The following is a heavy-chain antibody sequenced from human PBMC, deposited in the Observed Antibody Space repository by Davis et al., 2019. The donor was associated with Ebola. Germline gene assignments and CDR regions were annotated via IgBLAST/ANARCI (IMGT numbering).Heavy chain of an antibody. J-gene: IGHJ5*02. CDR1: GYTFTSYG. CDR3: AREVQLLGWFDP. D-gene: IGHD1-1*01. V-gene: IGHV1-2*02. Sequence: ASVKVSCKASGYTFTSYGISWVRQAPGQGLEWMGWINPNTGGTNYAQKFQGRVTMTRDTSISTAYMELSRLRSDDTAVYYCAREVQLLGWFDPWGQGTLVTVSS. CDR2: INPNTGGT.